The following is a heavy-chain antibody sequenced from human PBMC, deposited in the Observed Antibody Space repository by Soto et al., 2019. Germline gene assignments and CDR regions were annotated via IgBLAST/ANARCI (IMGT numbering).Heavy chain of an antibody. V-gene: IGHV3-11*03. J-gene: IGHJ4*02. CDR3: ARGRYCSGGRCYFDY. CDR1: GFTFSDYY. CDR2: ISSSSSYT. D-gene: IGHD2-15*01. Sequence: GGSLRLSCAASGFTFSDYYMSWIRQAPGKGLEWVSYISSSSSYTNYADSVKGRFTISRDNAKNSLYLQMNSLRAEDTAVYYCARGRYCSGGRCYFDYWGQGTPVTVSS.